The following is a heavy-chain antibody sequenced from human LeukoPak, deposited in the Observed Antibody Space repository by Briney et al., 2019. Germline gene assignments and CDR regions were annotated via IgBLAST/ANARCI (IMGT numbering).Heavy chain of an antibody. CDR3: ARVYGAIDY. CDR2: IKQDGSEK. J-gene: IGHJ4*02. V-gene: IGHV3-7*01. D-gene: IGHD4-17*01. CDR1: GFSVSNNY. Sequence: GGSLRLSCAASGFSVSNNYMNWVRQAPGKGLEWVANIKQDGSEKYYVDSVKGRFTISRDNAKNSLYLQMNSLRAEDTAVYYCARVYGAIDYWGQGTLVTVSS.